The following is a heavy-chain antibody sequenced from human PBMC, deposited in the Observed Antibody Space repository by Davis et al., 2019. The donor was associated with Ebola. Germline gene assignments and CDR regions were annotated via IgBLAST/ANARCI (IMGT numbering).Heavy chain of an antibody. CDR3: ARDGFYLRGATTHYGMEV. D-gene: IGHD1-26*01. CDR1: GFTACSNY. CDR2: IYSGGST. Sequence: PGGSLRLSCAASGFTACSNYMSWVCQAPGKGLEWVSVIYSGGSTYYADSVKGRFTISRHNSKNTLYLQMNSLRAEDTAVYYCARDGFYLRGATTHYGMEVWGQGTTVTVSS. V-gene: IGHV3-53*01. J-gene: IGHJ6*02.